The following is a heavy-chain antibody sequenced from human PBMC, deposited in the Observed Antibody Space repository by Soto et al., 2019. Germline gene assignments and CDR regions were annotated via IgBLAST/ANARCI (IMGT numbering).Heavy chain of an antibody. CDR3: ARPANTVADHFDL. V-gene: IGHV5-51*01. CDR2: IYPSDSDT. D-gene: IGHD4-17*01. J-gene: IGHJ4*02. Sequence: GESLKISCXVSGYTFTIYWIGWVRQMPGKGLEWMGIIYPSDSDTRYSPSFQGQVTISADQSINTAYLQWHSLKASDTAIYYCARPANTVADHFDLWGQGTPVTVSS. CDR1: GYTFTIYW.